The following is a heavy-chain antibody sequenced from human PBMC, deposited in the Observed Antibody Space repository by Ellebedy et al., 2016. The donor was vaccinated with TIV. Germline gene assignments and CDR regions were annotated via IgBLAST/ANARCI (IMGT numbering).Heavy chain of an antibody. D-gene: IGHD6-19*01. Sequence: GGSLRLSCTASEFTLTNYWMTWVRQAPGKGLEWVANINEDGTKKHYVDSVKGRFSISRDNAKNSLYLQMNSLRPEDTAVYYCARDQWLGRAYYFDYWGQGTLLTVSS. V-gene: IGHV3-7*01. J-gene: IGHJ4*02. CDR3: ARDQWLGRAYYFDY. CDR2: INEDGTKK. CDR1: EFTLTNYW.